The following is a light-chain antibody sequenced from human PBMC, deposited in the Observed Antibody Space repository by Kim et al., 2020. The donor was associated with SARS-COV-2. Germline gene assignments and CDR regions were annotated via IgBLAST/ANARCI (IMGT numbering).Light chain of an antibody. CDR1: SIGSKS. CDR3: QVWDSSSDHRVV. Sequence: PGTAARMTSGGISIGSKSVYWYQQKPGQGPVLVISYDSDRPSATPERVSGSSSGNTATLTLSRVEAGDEADYYCQVWDSSSDHRVVFGGGTQLTVL. CDR2: YDS. J-gene: IGLJ2*01. V-gene: IGLV3-21*04.